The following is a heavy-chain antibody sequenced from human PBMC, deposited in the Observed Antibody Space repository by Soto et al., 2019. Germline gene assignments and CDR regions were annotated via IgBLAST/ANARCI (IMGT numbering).Heavy chain of an antibody. CDR3: ARISGGPIR. J-gene: IGHJ4*02. V-gene: IGHV1-69*01. Sequence: QEQLVQSGAEVKMPGSSVKVSCKASGGTFSSFLINWVRQAPGQGLEWMGGIIPIFGTPDYAQKFQGRLAITADESTSTAYMELSSLRSEDTAVYYCARISGGPIRWGQGTLVTVSS. CDR2: IIPIFGTP. CDR1: GGTFSSFL.